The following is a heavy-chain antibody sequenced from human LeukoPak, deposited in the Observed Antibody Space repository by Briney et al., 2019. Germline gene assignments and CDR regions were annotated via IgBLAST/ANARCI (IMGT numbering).Heavy chain of an antibody. D-gene: IGHD3-10*01. CDR3: ARGGGSGSFNFDY. Sequence: PSETLSLTCAVSGGSISSGGYSWSWIRQPPGKGLEWIGYIYHSGSTYYNPSLKSRVTISVDRSKNQFSLKLSSVTAADTAVYYCARGGGSGSFNFDYWGQGTLVTVSS. CDR2: IYHSGST. V-gene: IGHV4-30-2*01. J-gene: IGHJ4*02. CDR1: GGSISSGGYS.